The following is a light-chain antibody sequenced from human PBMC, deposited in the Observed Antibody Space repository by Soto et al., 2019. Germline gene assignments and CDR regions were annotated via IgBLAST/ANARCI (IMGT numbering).Light chain of an antibody. CDR2: DDD. Sequence: QSVLTQPPSESGTPGQRVTISCSGSRSNIGSNTVNWYQQVPGTAPKFLIYDDDKRPSGIPDRFSGSKSGTSATLGITGFQTGDEADHYCGSWDSSLSAYVFGTGTKVTVL. CDR1: RSNIGSNT. CDR3: GSWDSSLSAYV. J-gene: IGLJ1*01. V-gene: IGLV1-51*01.